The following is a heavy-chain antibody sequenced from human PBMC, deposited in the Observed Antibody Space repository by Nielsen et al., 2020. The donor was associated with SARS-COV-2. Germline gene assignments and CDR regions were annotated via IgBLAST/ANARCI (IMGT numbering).Heavy chain of an antibody. V-gene: IGHV3-21*05. CDR3: ARGTLSPVATGDY. CDR1: GFTFSSYS. CDR2: ISSSSSYT. Sequence: GESLKISCAASGFTFSSYSMNWVRQAPGKGLEWVSYISSSSSYTNYADSVKGRFTISRDNAKNSLYLQMNSLRAEDTAVYYCARGTLSPVATGDYWGQGTLVTVSS. D-gene: IGHD5-12*01. J-gene: IGHJ4*02.